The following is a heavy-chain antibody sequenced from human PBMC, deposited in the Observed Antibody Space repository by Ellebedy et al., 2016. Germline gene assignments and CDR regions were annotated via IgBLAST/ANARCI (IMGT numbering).Heavy chain of an antibody. CDR2: ITGDTGTT. CDR1: GFTLNNYA. J-gene: IGHJ4*02. D-gene: IGHD6-13*01. V-gene: IGHV3-23*01. CDR3: VKGASSGSWVTMEY. Sequence: GESLKISCAASGFTLNNYAMTWIRQAAGEGLEWVSAITGDTGTTYYAASVKGRFAISRDNSRNTLYLQMNSLRVEDTALYYCVKGASSGSWVTMEYWGQGALVTVSS.